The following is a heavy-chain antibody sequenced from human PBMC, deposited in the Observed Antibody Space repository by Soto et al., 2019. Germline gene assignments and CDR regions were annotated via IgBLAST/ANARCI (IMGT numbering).Heavy chain of an antibody. D-gene: IGHD3-3*01. Sequence: GGSLRLSCAASGFTFSSYWMSWVRQAPGKGLEWVANIKQDGSEKYYVDSVKGRFTISRDNAKNSLYLQMNSLRAEDTAVYYWARDVTRFLWSYYYYYMDVWGKGTTVTVSS. CDR1: GFTFSSYW. CDR2: IKQDGSEK. V-gene: IGHV3-7*01. J-gene: IGHJ6*03. CDR3: ARDVTRFLWSYYYYYMDV.